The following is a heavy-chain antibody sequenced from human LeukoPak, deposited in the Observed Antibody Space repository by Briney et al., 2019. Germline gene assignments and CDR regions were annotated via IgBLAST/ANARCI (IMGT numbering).Heavy chain of an antibody. CDR1: GFTFDDYA. J-gene: IGHJ4*02. D-gene: IGHD6-19*01. V-gene: IGHV3-9*01. Sequence: GRSLRLSCAASGFTFDDYAMHWVRQAPRKGLEGVSGISWNSGSIGYADSVKGRFTISRDDAKNSLYLQMNSLRVEDTAFYYCAKDNRRHYTSGPNPDSLHWGQGALVTVSS. CDR3: AKDNRRHYTSGPNPDSLH. CDR2: ISWNSGSI.